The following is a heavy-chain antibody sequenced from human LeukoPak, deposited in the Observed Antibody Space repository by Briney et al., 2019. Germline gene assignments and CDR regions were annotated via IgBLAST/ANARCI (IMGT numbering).Heavy chain of an antibody. CDR3: GSRGGGVVPAAPYYFDY. CDR1: GGTFSSYA. D-gene: IGHD2-2*01. V-gene: IGHV1-69*06. J-gene: IGHJ4*02. CDR2: IIPIFGTA. Sequence: ASVKVSCKASGGTFSSYAISWVRQAPGQGLEWMGGIIPIFGTANYAQKFQGRVTITADKSTSTAYMELSSLRSEDTAVYYCGSRGGGVVPAAPYYFDYWGQGTLVTVSS.